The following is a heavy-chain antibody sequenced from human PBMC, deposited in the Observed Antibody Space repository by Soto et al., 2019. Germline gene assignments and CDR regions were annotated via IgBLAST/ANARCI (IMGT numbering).Heavy chain of an antibody. V-gene: IGHV3-7*05. Sequence: EVHLVESGGGLVQPGGSLRLSCAATGFSFSVSYMTWVRQAPGKGLEWVATIKEDGSEKYYADSVRGRFTISKDNAERSLWLQMSSLRAEDTAVYYCASLGSGDYGGYVGSDYWGQGILVTVSS. CDR1: GFSFSVSY. CDR3: ASLGSGDYGGYVGSDY. J-gene: IGHJ4*02. D-gene: IGHD5-12*01. CDR2: IKEDGSEK.